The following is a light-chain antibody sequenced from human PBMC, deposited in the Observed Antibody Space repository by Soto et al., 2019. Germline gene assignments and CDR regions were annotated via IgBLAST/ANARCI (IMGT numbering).Light chain of an antibody. J-gene: IGKJ1*01. CDR2: GAS. V-gene: IGKV3-20*01. CDR1: QSVSSSY. Sequence: EIVLTQSPCTLSLSPGARATLSCRASQSVSSSYLAWYQQKPGQAPRLLIYGASSRATGIPNRFSGSGSGTDFTLTISRLEPEDFAVYYCQQYGNSSQTFGQGTKVDIK. CDR3: QQYGNSSQT.